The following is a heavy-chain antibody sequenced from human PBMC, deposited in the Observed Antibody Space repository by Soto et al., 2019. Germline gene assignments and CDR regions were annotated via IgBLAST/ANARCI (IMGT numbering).Heavy chain of an antibody. D-gene: IGHD6-13*01. CDR2: INHSGST. CDR3: ARRIAAARQINWFDP. Sequence: SETLSLTCAVYGGSFSGYYWSWIRQPPGKGLEWIGEINHSGSTNYNPPLKSRVTISVDTSKNQFSLKLSSVTAADTAVYYCARRIAAARQINWFDPWGQGTLVTSPQ. CDR1: GGSFSGYY. V-gene: IGHV4-34*01. J-gene: IGHJ5*02.